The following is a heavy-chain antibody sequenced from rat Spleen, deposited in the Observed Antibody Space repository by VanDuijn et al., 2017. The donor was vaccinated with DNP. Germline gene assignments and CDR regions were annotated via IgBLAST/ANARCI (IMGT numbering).Heavy chain of an antibody. D-gene: IGHD1-2*01. CDR3: ARDRPGAAASPYGLDA. CDR2: ISNGGTT. V-gene: IGHV2S12*01. CDR1: GFLLVSYG. J-gene: IGHJ4*01. Sequence: QVQLKESGPGLVQPSQTLSLTCTISGFLLVSYGVSWVRQPPGKGLEWIAAISNGGTTYYNSTFKSRLSISRDTSKSQVFLKMFSLQTEDTGTYYCARDRPGAAASPYGLDAWGHGTSVTVSS.